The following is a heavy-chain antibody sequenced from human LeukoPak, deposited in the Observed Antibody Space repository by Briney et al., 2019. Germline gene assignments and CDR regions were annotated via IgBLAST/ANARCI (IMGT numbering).Heavy chain of an antibody. CDR2: ISGDGGST. J-gene: IGHJ4*02. CDR3: AKDDSYGDYSVFDY. Sequence: PGGSLRLSCAASGFTFDDYAMHWVRQAPGKGLEWVSLISGDGGSTYYADSVKGRSTISRDNSKNSLYLQMNSLRTEDTALYYCAKDDSYGDYSVFDYWGQGTLVTVSS. CDR1: GFTFDDYA. D-gene: IGHD4-17*01. V-gene: IGHV3-43*02.